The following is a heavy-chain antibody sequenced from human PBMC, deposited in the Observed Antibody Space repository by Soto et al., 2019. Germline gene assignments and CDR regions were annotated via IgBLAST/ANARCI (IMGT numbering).Heavy chain of an antibody. Sequence: EVHLVEAGGGLVKPGESLTLSCAASGFTFGSFTLNWVRQAPGKGLEWVSSISSSSAYIYYAESVKGRFTISRDNARRTLYLQMNSLRLDDTAVYFCARDALTFGGDWGQGTLVAVSS. CDR3: ARDALTFGGD. CDR1: GFTFGSFT. CDR2: ISSSSAYI. D-gene: IGHD3-16*01. J-gene: IGHJ4*02. V-gene: IGHV3-21*01.